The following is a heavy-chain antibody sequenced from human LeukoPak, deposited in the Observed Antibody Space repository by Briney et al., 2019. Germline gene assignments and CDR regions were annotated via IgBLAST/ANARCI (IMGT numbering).Heavy chain of an antibody. D-gene: IGHD6-19*01. CDR3: ARLSGSSGWYGFY. J-gene: IGHJ4*02. Sequence: GESLKISCKGSGSSFTSYWIGWVRQMPGKGLEWMGIIYPGDSDTSYNPSFRGHATISADKSSSTAYLQWSSLKASDTAMYYCARLSGSSGWYGFYWGQGTLVTVSS. CDR1: GSSFTSYW. CDR2: IYPGDSDT. V-gene: IGHV5-51*01.